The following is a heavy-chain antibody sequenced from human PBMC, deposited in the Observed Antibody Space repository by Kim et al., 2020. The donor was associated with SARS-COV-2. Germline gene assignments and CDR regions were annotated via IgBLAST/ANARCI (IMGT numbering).Heavy chain of an antibody. Sequence: SETLSLTCTVSGGSISSGSYYWSWIRQPAGKGLEWIGRIYTSGSTNYNPSLKSRVTISVDTSKNQFSLKLSSVTAADTAVYYCARETRLRKQLAPQTGFDPWGQGTLVTVSS. CDR2: IYTSGST. D-gene: IGHD6-6*01. J-gene: IGHJ5*02. V-gene: IGHV4-61*02. CDR1: GGSISSGSYY. CDR3: ARETRLRKQLAPQTGFDP.